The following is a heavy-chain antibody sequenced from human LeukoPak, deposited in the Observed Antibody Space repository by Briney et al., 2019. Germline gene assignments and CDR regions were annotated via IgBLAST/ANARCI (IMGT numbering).Heavy chain of an antibody. J-gene: IGHJ4*02. CDR1: GGSVTTTNW. Sequence: SETLSLTCAVSGGSVTTTNWWSWVRQPPGKGLEWIGEVHLSGATNYNLSLESRVSMSIDKSKNHLSLEVTSVTAADTAIYYCTRESGAFSPFGFWGQGTLVTVSS. V-gene: IGHV4-4*02. CDR3: TRESGAFSPFGF. CDR2: VHLSGAT. D-gene: IGHD1-26*01.